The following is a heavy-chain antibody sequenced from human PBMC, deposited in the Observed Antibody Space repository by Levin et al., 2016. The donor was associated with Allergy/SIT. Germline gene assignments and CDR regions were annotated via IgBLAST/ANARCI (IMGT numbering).Heavy chain of an antibody. CDR2: IYYSGST. J-gene: IGHJ3*02. D-gene: IGHD3-22*01. V-gene: IGHV4-59*13. Sequence: SETLSLTCTVSGGSISSYYWSWIRQPPGKGLEWIGYIYYSGSTNYNPSLKSRVTISVDTSKNQFSLKLSSVTAADTAVYYCARGGYYENAFDIWGQGTMVTVSS. CDR3: ARGGYYENAFDI. CDR1: GGSISSYY.